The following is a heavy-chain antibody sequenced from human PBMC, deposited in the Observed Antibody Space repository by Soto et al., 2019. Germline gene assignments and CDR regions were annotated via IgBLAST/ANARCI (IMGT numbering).Heavy chain of an antibody. J-gene: IGHJ6*02. D-gene: IGHD3-16*01. Sequence: PSETLSLTCIVSGDSVTSGHYFWNWIRQPPGKGLEWIGHIFFTGATNYSPSLKNRVTMSVDTSKSQFSLNLTSVTAADSAIYYCARDRYAIGGSSFGRRLDVWGQGTTVTVSS. V-gene: IGHV4-61*01. CDR2: IFFTGAT. CDR1: GDSVTSGHYF. CDR3: ARDRYAIGGSSFGRRLDV.